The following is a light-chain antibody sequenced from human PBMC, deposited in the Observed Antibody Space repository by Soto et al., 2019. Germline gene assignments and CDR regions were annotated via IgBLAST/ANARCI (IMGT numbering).Light chain of an antibody. Sequence: DIQMTQSPSTLSASVGDRVTITCRASQSISSWLAWYQQKPGKAPKLLIYKASSLESGVPSRFSGSGSGTEFTLTISSLQPDDFATYYRQQYNSYSRTFGPGTKVDIK. CDR3: QQYNSYSRT. CDR2: KAS. CDR1: QSISSW. V-gene: IGKV1-5*03. J-gene: IGKJ3*01.